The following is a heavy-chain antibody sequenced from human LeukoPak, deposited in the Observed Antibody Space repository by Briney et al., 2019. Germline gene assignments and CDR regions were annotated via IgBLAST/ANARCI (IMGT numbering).Heavy chain of an antibody. CDR3: AREDGGKVDY. CDR2: IYTSGGT. D-gene: IGHD4-23*01. V-gene: IGHV4-61*02. Sequence: SQTLSLTCTVSGGSISSGSYYWSWIRQPAGKGLEWIGRIYTSGGTNYNPSLKSRVTISVDTSKNQFSLKLSSVTAADTAVYYCAREDGGKVDYWGQGTLVTVSS. J-gene: IGHJ4*02. CDR1: GGSISSGSYY.